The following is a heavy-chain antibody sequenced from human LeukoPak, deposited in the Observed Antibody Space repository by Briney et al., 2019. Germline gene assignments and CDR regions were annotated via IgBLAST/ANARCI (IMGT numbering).Heavy chain of an antibody. V-gene: IGHV3-13*01. CDR1: GFTFSSYD. Sequence: GGSLRLSCAASGFTFSSYDMHWVRQAPGKGLEWVSAIGTAGDTYYPGSVKGRFTISGENAKNSLYLQMNSLRAGDTTVYYCARGLWFGELSVSGPYGMDVWGQGTTVTVSS. CDR2: IGTAGDT. J-gene: IGHJ6*02. CDR3: ARGLWFGELSVSGPYGMDV. D-gene: IGHD3-10*01.